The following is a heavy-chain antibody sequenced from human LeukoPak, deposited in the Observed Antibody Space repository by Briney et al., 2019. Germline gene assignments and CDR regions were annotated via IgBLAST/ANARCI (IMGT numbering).Heavy chain of an antibody. CDR3: ARKVSSSWYWDGNWFDP. CDR2: IYYSGST. Sequence: SETLSLTCTVSGGSISSYYWSWIRQPPGKGLEWIGYIYYSGSTNYNPSLKSRVTISVDTSKNQFSLKLSSVTAADTAVYYCARKVSSSWYWDGNWFDPWGQGTLVTVSS. D-gene: IGHD6-13*01. V-gene: IGHV4-59*01. J-gene: IGHJ5*02. CDR1: GGSISSYY.